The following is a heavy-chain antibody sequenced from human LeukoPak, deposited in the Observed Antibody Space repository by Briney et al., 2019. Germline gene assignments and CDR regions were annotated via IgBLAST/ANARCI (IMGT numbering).Heavy chain of an antibody. V-gene: IGHV3-53*01. Sequence: GESLRLSCAASGLVVSDNYMNWVRQAPGKGLEWVSAIYRGGSTYYADSVKGRFTISRDNSKNTLYLQMNSLRAEDTAVYYCAKDHSYGYAYCGGDCYFDYWGQGTLVTVSS. J-gene: IGHJ4*02. CDR1: GLVVSDNY. D-gene: IGHD2-21*02. CDR3: AKDHSYGYAYCGGDCYFDY. CDR2: IYRGGST.